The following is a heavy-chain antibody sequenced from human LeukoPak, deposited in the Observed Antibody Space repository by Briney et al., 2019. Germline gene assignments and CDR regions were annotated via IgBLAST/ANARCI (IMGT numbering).Heavy chain of an antibody. J-gene: IGHJ6*03. CDR2: IYYSGST. CDR1: GGSISSYY. V-gene: IGHV4-59*01. CDR3: ARVARGDYYYYYMDV. Sequence: SETLSLTCTVSGGSISSYYWSWIRQPPGKGLEWIGYIYYSGSTNYNPSLKSRVTISVDTSKNQFSLKLSSVTAADTALYYCARVARGDYYYYYMDVWGKGTTVTVSS. D-gene: IGHD3-10*01.